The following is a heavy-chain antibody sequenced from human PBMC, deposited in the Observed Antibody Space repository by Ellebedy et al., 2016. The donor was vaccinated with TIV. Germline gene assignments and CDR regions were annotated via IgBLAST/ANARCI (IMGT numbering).Heavy chain of an antibody. CDR2: IGSRINKI. V-gene: IGHV3-48*02. J-gene: IGHJ3*01. CDR1: EFTFSTYS. Sequence: PGGSLRLSCAASEFTFSTYSMNWVRRAPGKGLEWVAYIGSRINKIYYADSVKGRFTISRDNAKNSLYLQMNSLRDEDTAVYYCARGGGERLRYAFDLWGQGTMVTASS. CDR3: ARGGGERLRYAFDL. D-gene: IGHD4-17*01.